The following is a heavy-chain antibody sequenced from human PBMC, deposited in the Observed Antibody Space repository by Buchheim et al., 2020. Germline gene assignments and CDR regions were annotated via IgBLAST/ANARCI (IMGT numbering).Heavy chain of an antibody. J-gene: IGHJ5*02. CDR3: VRGKRVGVISDSLDP. D-gene: IGHD3-10*01. CDR2: INGDGTTI. V-gene: IGHV3-74*01. Sequence: EVQLVESGGGLVLPGGSLRHSCAASGFTFSSYWMHWVRQAPGKGLVWVSRINGDGTTINYADSVKGRFTISRDNAKNTLYLQMNSLRAEDTAVYYCVRGKRVGVISDSLDPWGQGTL. CDR1: GFTFSSYW.